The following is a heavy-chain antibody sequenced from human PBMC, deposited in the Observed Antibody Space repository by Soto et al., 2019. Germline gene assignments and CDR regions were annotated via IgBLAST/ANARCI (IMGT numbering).Heavy chain of an antibody. J-gene: IGHJ4*02. Sequence: QVQLVQSGAEVKKPGSSVKVSCKASGGTFSSYAISWVRQAPGQGLEWMGGLIPIVGTANYAQKFQGRVTITADKSTSTAYMELSSLRSEDTAVYYGARPDYYDSSGPFGYWGQGTLVTVSS. D-gene: IGHD3-22*01. CDR2: LIPIVGTA. CDR1: GGTFSSYA. V-gene: IGHV1-69*06. CDR3: ARPDYYDSSGPFGY.